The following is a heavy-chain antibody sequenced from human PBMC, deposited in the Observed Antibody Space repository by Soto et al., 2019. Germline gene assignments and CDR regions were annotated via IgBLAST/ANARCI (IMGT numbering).Heavy chain of an antibody. CDR2: IYWDDDK. Sequence: QITLKESGPTLVKPTQTLTLTCTFSGFSVSTSGVGVGWIRQPPGKALEWLALIYWDDDKRYSPSLKSRLTITTDTSHNQVVLTITNMDPVDTATYYCAYGAYVGTWFDPWGQGTLLTVSS. CDR3: AYGAYVGTWFDP. D-gene: IGHD4-17*01. CDR1: GFSVSTSGVG. V-gene: IGHV2-5*02. J-gene: IGHJ5*02.